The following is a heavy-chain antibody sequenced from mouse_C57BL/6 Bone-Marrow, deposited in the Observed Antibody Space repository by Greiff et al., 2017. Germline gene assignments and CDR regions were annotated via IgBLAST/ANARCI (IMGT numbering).Heavy chain of an antibody. V-gene: IGHV10-1*01. CDR3: VRHEDYYGSSYDY. D-gene: IGHD1-1*01. Sequence: EVQGVESGGGLVQPKGSLKLSCAASGFSFNTYAMNWVRQAPGKGLEWVARIRSKSNNYATYYADSVKDRLTISRDDSESMLYLQMNNLKTEDTAMYYCVRHEDYYGSSYDYWGQGTTLTVSS. CDR1: GFSFNTYA. CDR2: IRSKSNNYAT. J-gene: IGHJ2*01.